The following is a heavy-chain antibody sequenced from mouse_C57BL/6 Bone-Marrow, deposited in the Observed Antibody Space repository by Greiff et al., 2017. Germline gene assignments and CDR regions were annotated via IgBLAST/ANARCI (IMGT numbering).Heavy chain of an antibody. CDR2: IDPENGDT. Sequence: EVQLQQSGAELVRPGASVKLSCTASGFNIKDDYMHWVKQRPEQGLEWIGWIDPENGDTEYASKFQGKATITADPSSNTAYLQLSSLTSEDTAVYYCTTHYGNYYFDYWGQGTTLTVSS. CDR3: TTHYGNYYFDY. J-gene: IGHJ2*01. V-gene: IGHV14-4*01. CDR1: GFNIKDDY. D-gene: IGHD2-1*01.